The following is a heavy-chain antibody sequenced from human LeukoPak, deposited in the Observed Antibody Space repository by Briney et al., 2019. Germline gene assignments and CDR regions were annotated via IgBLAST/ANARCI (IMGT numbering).Heavy chain of an antibody. Sequence: QPGGSLRLSCAASGFTFSSSWMTRVRQAPGKGLEYVANIKEDGTEKYYVDSVKGRFTISRDNAKNSLYLQMSSLRADDTAVYYCARDSGFHTFDSWGQGTLVTVSS. J-gene: IGHJ4*02. CDR3: ARDSGFHTFDS. V-gene: IGHV3-7*05. CDR1: GFTFSSSW. CDR2: IKEDGTEK. D-gene: IGHD5-12*01.